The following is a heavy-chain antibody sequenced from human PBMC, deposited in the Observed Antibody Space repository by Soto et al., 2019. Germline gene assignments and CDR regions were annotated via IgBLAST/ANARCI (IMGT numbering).Heavy chain of an antibody. CDR2: IIPIFGTA. D-gene: IGHD3-10*01. Sequence: ASVKVSCKASGGTFSSYAISWVRQAPGQGLEWMGGIIPIFGTANYAQKFQGRVTITADESTSTAYMELSSLRSEDTAVYYCARAYIFMVRGETYYYGMDVWGQGTTVTVSS. CDR3: ARAYIFMVRGETYYYGMDV. CDR1: GGTFSSYA. J-gene: IGHJ6*02. V-gene: IGHV1-69*13.